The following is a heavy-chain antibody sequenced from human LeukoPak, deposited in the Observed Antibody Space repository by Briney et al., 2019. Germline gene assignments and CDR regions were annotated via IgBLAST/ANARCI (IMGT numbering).Heavy chain of an antibody. CDR3: ARGDLGYCSGGSCYWHN. V-gene: IGHV4-39*07. J-gene: IGHJ4*02. Sequence: SETLSLTCTVSGGSISSSSYYWGWIRQPPGKGLEWIGSIYYSGYTYYNPSLKSRVTISVDTSKNEFSLKLSSVTAADTAVYYCARGDLGYCSGGSCYWHNWGQGTLVTVSS. D-gene: IGHD2-15*01. CDR1: GGSISSSSYY. CDR2: IYYSGYT.